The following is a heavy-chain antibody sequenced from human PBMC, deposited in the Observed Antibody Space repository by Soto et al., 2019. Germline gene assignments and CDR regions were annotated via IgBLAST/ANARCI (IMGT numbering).Heavy chain of an antibody. CDR2: IYYSGST. Sequence: SETLSLTCTVSGGSISSSSYYWGWIRQPPGKGLEWIGSIYYSGSTYYNLSLKSRVTISVDTSNNQFSLKLSFVTAADMALYYCARRKSSYKANSNYFDYWGQGTLVTVSS. J-gene: IGHJ4*02. CDR3: ARRKSSYKANSNYFDY. V-gene: IGHV4-39*01. CDR1: GGSISSSSYY. D-gene: IGHD6-13*01.